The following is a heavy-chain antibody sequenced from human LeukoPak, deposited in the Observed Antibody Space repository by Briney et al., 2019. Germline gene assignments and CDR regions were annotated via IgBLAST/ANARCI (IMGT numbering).Heavy chain of an antibody. CDR2: ISGRGGST. CDR1: GFTFTSYA. J-gene: IGHJ4*02. Sequence: PGGSLRLSCAASGFTFTSYAMSWVRQAPGKGLEWVSAISGRGGSTFYADSVKGRFTISRDNSENTLYLQMNSLRADDTAVYYCGKDAHAGWFKNYYFDPWGQGTLVTVSS. V-gene: IGHV3-23*01. CDR3: GKDAHAGWFKNYYFDP. D-gene: IGHD6-19*01.